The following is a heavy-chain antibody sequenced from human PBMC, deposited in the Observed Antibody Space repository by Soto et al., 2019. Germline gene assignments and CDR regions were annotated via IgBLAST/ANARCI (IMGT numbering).Heavy chain of an antibody. D-gene: IGHD3-22*01. Sequence: GGSLRLSCAASGFTFSSYAMSWVRQAPGKGLEWVSAISGSGGSTYYADSVKGRFTISRDNSKNTLYLQMNSLRAEDTAVYYCAKDGYYYDSSGYYSGGYWGQGTLVTVSS. CDR3: AKDGYYYDSSGYYSGGY. J-gene: IGHJ4*02. CDR2: ISGSGGST. V-gene: IGHV3-23*01. CDR1: GFTFSSYA.